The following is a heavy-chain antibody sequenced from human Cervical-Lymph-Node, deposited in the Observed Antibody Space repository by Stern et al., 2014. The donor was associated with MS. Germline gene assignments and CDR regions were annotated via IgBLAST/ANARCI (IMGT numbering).Heavy chain of an antibody. V-gene: IGHV3-15*02. CDR1: GFTFRNPW. Sequence: DQLVQSGGALVKPGESLTLSCAASGFTFRNPWMTWVRQAPGKGLERVGRVTTETDGGTTAFAAHAKDRFTITRAAPKQILVIQMNSLESEDPAVYYCTTMGVGSLAYWGQGALVTVSS. J-gene: IGHJ4*02. CDR2: VTTETDGGTT. CDR3: TTMGVGSLAY. D-gene: IGHD3-16*01.